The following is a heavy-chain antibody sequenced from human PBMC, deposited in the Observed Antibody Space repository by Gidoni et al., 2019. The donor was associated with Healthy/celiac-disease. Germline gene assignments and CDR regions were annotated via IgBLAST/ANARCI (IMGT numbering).Heavy chain of an antibody. D-gene: IGHD2-21*02. J-gene: IGHJ5*02. V-gene: IGHV3-23*01. Sequence: EVQLLESGGGLVQPGGSLSLSCAASGFTFSSYAMSWVRQAPGKGLEWVSAISGSGGSTYYADSVKGRFTISRDNSKNTLYLQMNSLRAEDTAVYYCAKHGPWGGGDSEWFDPWGQGTLVTVSS. CDR2: ISGSGGST. CDR1: GFTFSSYA. CDR3: AKHGPWGGGDSEWFDP.